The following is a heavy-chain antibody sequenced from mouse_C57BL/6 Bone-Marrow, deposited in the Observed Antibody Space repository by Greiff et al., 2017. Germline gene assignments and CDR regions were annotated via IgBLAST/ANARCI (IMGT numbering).Heavy chain of an antibody. V-gene: IGHV3-8*01. Sequence: EVKLVESGPGLAKPSQTLSLTCSVTGYSITSDYWNWIRKFPGNKLEYMGYISYSGSTDYNPSLKCRISITGDTSKNQFYLQLNSVTTEDTATYYCARRKLGYYYDDWGQGTTLTVSS. CDR3: ARRKLGYYYDD. D-gene: IGHD4-1*01. J-gene: IGHJ2*01. CDR2: ISYSGST. CDR1: GYSITSDY.